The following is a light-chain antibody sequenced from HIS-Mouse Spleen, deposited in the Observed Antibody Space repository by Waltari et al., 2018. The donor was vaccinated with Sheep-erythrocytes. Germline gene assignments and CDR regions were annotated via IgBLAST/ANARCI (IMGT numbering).Light chain of an antibody. J-gene: IGLJ3*02. CDR1: SSDVGGYNY. V-gene: IGLV2-8*01. Sequence: QSALTPPPPASGSPGPPVTISRTGTSSDVGGYNYVSRYQQHPGNAPKLMIYEVSKRTSGVPDRFSGSKSGNTASLTVSGLQAEDEADYYCSSYAGSNNWVFGGGTKLTVL. CDR3: SSYAGSNNWV. CDR2: EVS.